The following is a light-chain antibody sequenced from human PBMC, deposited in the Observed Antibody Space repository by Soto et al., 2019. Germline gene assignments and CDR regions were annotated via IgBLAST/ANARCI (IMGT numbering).Light chain of an antibody. CDR1: SGCSNYK. Sequence: QLVLTQSPSASASLGASVTLTCTLSSGCSNYKVDWYQQRPGKGPRFVMRVGTGGIVGAKGDGIPDRFSVLGSGLNRYLTIKNIQEEDEGDYHCGAVHGTGTNFVYVFGTGTKLTVL. J-gene: IGLJ1*01. CDR3: GAVHGTGTNFVYV. CDR2: VGTGGIVG. V-gene: IGLV9-49*03.